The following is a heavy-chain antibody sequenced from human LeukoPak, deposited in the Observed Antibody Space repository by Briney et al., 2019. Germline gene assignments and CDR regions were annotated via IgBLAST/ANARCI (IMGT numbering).Heavy chain of an antibody. Sequence: SETLSLTCTVSGYSINSGYYWGWIRQPPGKGLEWIGSIYYSGSTYQNPSLKSRVTISVDTSKNQFSLKLSSVTAADTAVYYCARVPTVTFFDYWGQGTLVTASS. CDR3: ARVPTVTFFDY. CDR2: IYYSGST. CDR1: GYSINSGYY. J-gene: IGHJ4*02. V-gene: IGHV4-38-2*02. D-gene: IGHD4-17*01.